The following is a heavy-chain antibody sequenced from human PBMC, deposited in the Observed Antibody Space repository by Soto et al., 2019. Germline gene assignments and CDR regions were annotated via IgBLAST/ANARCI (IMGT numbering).Heavy chain of an antibody. Sequence: GGSLRLSCAASGFSFGDYAMSWVRQSPGKGLGWVSGISGSGSSSYYTDSVKGRFTISRDNSKNMLYLQMHVLRAEDTGVYYCAKDRQWLVRNFDYWGLGTLVT. V-gene: IGHV3-23*01. D-gene: IGHD6-19*01. CDR2: ISGSGSSS. J-gene: IGHJ4*02. CDR1: GFSFGDYA. CDR3: AKDRQWLVRNFDY.